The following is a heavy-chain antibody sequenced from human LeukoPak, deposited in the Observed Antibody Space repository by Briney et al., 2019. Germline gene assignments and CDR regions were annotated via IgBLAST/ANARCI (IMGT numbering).Heavy chain of an antibody. CDR2: IYYSGST. V-gene: IGHV4-31*11. D-gene: IGHD3-22*01. CDR3: ARSGRDSSGYYPSYSYYGMDV. Sequence: SETLSLTCAVYGGSFSGYYWSWIRQHPGKGLEWIGYIYYSGSTYYNPSLKSRVTISVDTSKNQFSLKLSSVTAADTAVCYCARSGRDSSGYYPSYSYYGMDVWGQGTTVTVSS. CDR1: GGSFSGYY. J-gene: IGHJ6*02.